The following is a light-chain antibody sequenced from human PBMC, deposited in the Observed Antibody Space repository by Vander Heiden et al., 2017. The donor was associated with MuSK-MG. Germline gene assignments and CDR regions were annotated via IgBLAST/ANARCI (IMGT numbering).Light chain of an antibody. CDR1: QSVSSY. V-gene: IGKV3-11*01. CDR3: QQRSNWPPIT. J-gene: IGKJ5*01. CDR2: DAS. Sequence: EIVLTQSPATLSLSPGERATLSCRARQSVSSYLAWYQQKPGQAPRLLIYDASNRASGIPARFSGSGSGTDFTLTISSLEPEDFAVYYCQQRSNWPPITFGPGTRLEIK.